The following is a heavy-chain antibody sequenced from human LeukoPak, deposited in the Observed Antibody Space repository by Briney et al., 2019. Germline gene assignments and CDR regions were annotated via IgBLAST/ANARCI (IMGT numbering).Heavy chain of an antibody. Sequence: PSETLSLTCAVYGGSFSGYYWSWIRQPPGKGLEWIGEINHSGSTNYNPSLKSRVTISVDTSKNQFSLKLSSVTAADTAVYYCATVAGGSWFDPWGQGTLVTVSS. CDR2: INHSGST. V-gene: IGHV4-34*01. CDR3: ATVAGGSWFDP. D-gene: IGHD6-19*01. J-gene: IGHJ5*02. CDR1: GGSFSGYY.